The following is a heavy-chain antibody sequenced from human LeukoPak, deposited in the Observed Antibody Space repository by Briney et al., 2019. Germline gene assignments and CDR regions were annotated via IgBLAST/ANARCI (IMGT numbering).Heavy chain of an antibody. Sequence: GGSLRLSCAASGFTFSTYEMNWVRQAPGKGPEWVSYISSGGSSIYYADSVKGRFTISRDNAKNSLSLQMNGLIAEDTAVYYCATFSDYWGQGTLVTVSS. CDR1: GFTFSTYE. V-gene: IGHV3-48*03. CDR3: ATFSDY. D-gene: IGHD2/OR15-2a*01. J-gene: IGHJ4*02. CDR2: ISSGGSSI.